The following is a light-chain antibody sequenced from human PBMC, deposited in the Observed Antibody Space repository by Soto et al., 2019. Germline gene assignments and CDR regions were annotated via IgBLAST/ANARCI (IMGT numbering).Light chain of an antibody. CDR1: QSVSST. J-gene: IGKJ2*01. V-gene: IGKV3-15*01. CDR3: QHYNYWPYT. CDR2: DAS. Sequence: EIMLTQSPGTLSLSPGERATLSCLASQSVSSTFLAWYQQKPGQAPRLFIYDASTRATGVPARFSGSGSGTDFTLTISSLQSEDFAVYYCQHYNYWPYTFGQGTKVDIK.